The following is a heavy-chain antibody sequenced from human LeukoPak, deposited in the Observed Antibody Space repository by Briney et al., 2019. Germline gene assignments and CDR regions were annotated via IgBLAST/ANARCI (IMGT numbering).Heavy chain of an antibody. CDR3: ARVLGATEDY. J-gene: IGHJ4*02. D-gene: IGHD1-26*01. V-gene: IGHV1-2*02. CDR2: INPNSGGT. CDR1: GYTFTGYY. Sequence: ASVKVSCKASGYTFTGYYMHWVRQTPGQGLEWMGWINPNSGGTNYAQKFQGRVTLTRDTSISTAYMELSRLRSDDTAVYYCARVLGATEDYWGQGPLVTVSS.